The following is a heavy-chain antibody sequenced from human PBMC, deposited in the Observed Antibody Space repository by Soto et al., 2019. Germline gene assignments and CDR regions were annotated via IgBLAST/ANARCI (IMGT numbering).Heavy chain of an antibody. CDR3: AKEGGLYDSSGYYPY. D-gene: IGHD3-22*01. CDR2: ISGSGGST. Sequence: GGSLRLSCAASGFTFSRYAMSWVRQAPGKGLEWVSGISGSGGSTYYADSVKGRFTISRDNSKSTLYLQMNRLRAEDTAVHYCAKEGGLYDSSGYYPYWGQGTLVTVSS. V-gene: IGHV3-23*01. J-gene: IGHJ4*02. CDR1: GFTFSRYA.